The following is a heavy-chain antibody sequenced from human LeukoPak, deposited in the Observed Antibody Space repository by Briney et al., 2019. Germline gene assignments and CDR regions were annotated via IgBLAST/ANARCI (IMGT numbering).Heavy chain of an antibody. CDR3: ARSQQWLGYYYYYYMDV. CDR2: IYPGDSDT. J-gene: IGHJ6*03. Sequence: GESLKISCKGSGYSFTSYWIGWLRQMPGKGLEWMGIIYPGDSDTRYSPSFQGQVTISADKSISTAYLQWSTLKASDTAMYYCARSQQWLGYYYYYYMDVWRKGTTVTVSS. V-gene: IGHV5-51*01. D-gene: IGHD6-19*01. CDR1: GYSFTSYW.